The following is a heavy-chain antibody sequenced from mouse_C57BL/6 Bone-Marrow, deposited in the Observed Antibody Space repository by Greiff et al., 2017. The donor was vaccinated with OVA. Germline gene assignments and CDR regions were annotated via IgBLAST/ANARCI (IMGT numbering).Heavy chain of an antibody. D-gene: IGHD1-3*01. Sequence: QVQLQQPGAELVKPGASEKLSCKASGYTFTSYWMQWVKQRPGQGLEWIGEIDPSDSYTNYNQKFKGKATLTVDTSSSTAYMQLSSLTSEVSAVYYCARSGTRYFDYWGQGTTLTVSS. CDR1: GYTFTSYW. V-gene: IGHV1-50*01. J-gene: IGHJ2*01. CDR2: IDPSDSYT. CDR3: ARSGTRYFDY.